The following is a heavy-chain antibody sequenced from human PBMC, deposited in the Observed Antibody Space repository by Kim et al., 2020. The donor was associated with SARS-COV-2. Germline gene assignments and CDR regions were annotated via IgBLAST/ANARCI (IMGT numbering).Heavy chain of an antibody. D-gene: IGHD3-16*01. CDR3: ARVPEGVDY. CDR2: STI. J-gene: IGHJ4*02. Sequence: STIYSADSVKGRFPISRDNAKNSLYLQMNSLRAEDTAVYYCARVPEGVDYWGQGTLVTVSS. V-gene: IGHV3-11*01.